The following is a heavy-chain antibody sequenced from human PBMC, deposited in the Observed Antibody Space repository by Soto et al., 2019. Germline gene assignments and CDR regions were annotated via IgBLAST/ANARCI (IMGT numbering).Heavy chain of an antibody. V-gene: IGHV3-21*01. CDR1: GFTFSSFS. CDR2: ISSSSSYI. D-gene: IGHD6-19*01. CDR3: ARDQVAGDYYYYGMDV. Sequence: PGGSLRLSCAASGFTFSSFSMNWVRQAPGKGLEWVSSISSSSSYIYYADSVKGRFTISRDNAKNSLYLQMNSLRAEDTAVYYCARDQVAGDYYYYGMDVWGQGTTVTVSS. J-gene: IGHJ6*02.